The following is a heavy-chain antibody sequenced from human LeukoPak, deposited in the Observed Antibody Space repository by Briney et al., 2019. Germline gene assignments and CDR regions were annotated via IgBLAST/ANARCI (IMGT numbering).Heavy chain of an antibody. D-gene: IGHD3-22*01. J-gene: IGHJ3*02. CDR1: GYTFTSYG. CDR2: ISAYNGNT. Sequence: ASVKVSCKASGYTFTSYGISWVRQAPGQGLEWMGWISAYNGNTNYAQKLQGRVTMTTDTSTSTAYMELSSLRSEDTAVYYCARGYYYDSSGLIKGAFDIWGQGTMVTVSS. V-gene: IGHV1-18*01. CDR3: ARGYYYDSSGLIKGAFDI.